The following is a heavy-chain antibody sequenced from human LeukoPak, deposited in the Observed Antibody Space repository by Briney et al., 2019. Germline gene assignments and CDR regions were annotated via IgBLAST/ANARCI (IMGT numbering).Heavy chain of an antibody. CDR1: GASIRGTIYS. CDR2: LYRSGRT. CDR3: ARHQGSDLYDSRKDAFDI. D-gene: IGHD3-22*01. Sequence: PSETLSLTCSISGASIRGTIYSWGWIRQPPGKGLEWIGSLYRSGRTYHNPSLKSRVTISVDTSNNLFSLKLSSVTAADTAIYYCARHQGSDLYDSRKDAFDIWGQGTRVTVSS. J-gene: IGHJ3*02. V-gene: IGHV4-39*01.